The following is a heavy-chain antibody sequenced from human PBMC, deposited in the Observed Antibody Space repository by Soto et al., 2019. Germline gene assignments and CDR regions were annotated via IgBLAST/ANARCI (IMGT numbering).Heavy chain of an antibody. CDR1: GGSISSYY. V-gene: IGHV4-59*01. CDR2: IYYSGST. J-gene: IGHJ3*02. D-gene: IGHD3-10*01. CDR3: ARGDGLLLWFGELLLMDAFDI. Sequence: SETLSLTCTVSGGSISSYYWSWIRQPPGKGLEWIGYIYYSGSTNYNPSLKSRVTISVDTSKNQFSLKLSSVTAADTAVYYCARGDGLLLWFGELLLMDAFDIWGQGTMVTVSS.